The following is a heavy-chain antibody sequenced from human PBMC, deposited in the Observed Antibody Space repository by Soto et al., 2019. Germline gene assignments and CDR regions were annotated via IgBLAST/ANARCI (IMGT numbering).Heavy chain of an antibody. Sequence: GGSLRLSCAASGFTFSSYGMHWVRQAPGKGLEWVAVIWYDGSNKYYADSVKGRFTISRDNSKNTLYRQMNSLRAEDTAVYYCARERYYDFWSGYSDYYYYYGMDVWGQGTTVTVSS. V-gene: IGHV3-33*01. CDR3: ARERYYDFWSGYSDYYYYYGMDV. CDR2: IWYDGSNK. CDR1: GFTFSSYG. J-gene: IGHJ6*02. D-gene: IGHD3-3*01.